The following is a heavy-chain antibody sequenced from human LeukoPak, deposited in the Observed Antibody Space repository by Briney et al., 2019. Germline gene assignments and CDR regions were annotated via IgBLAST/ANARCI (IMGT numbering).Heavy chain of an antibody. D-gene: IGHD5-12*01. J-gene: IGHJ4*02. CDR3: AKDRDIEATAGETDY. Sequence: GGSLRLSCAASGITFSIYAMRLVRQAPGRRLEWVSAISGSGTDTYYADSVKGRFTISRDNSKNTLYLQMNSLRTEDTAVYYCAKDRDIEATAGETDYWGQGALVTVSS. CDR1: GITFSIYA. CDR2: ISGSGTDT. V-gene: IGHV3-23*01.